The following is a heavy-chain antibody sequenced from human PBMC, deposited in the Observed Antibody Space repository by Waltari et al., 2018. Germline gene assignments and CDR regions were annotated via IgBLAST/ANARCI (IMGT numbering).Heavy chain of an antibody. CDR1: GFTFSTYV. V-gene: IGHV3-23*01. CDR2: ISDAGGII. D-gene: IGHD7-27*01. J-gene: IGHJ4*02. Sequence: EVELLESGGGLVQPGGSLRLSCEASGFTFSTYVMNWVRQAPGKGLEWVSSISDAGGIINYADSVKGRFTISRDNSKNTLYLQMNSLRAEDTAVYYCARGSGVDYWGQGTLVTISS. CDR3: ARGSGVDY.